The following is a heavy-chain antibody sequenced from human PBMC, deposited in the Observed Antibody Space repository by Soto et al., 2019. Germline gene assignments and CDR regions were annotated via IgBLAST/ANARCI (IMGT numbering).Heavy chain of an antibody. Sequence: LRLSCAASGFTFSSYGMHWVRQAPGKGLEWVAVISYDGSNKYYADSVKGRFTISRDNSKNTLYLQMNSLRAEDTAVYYCATTPQSGSYESGDHWGQGTLVTVSS. CDR2: ISYDGSNK. J-gene: IGHJ4*02. CDR1: GFTFSSYG. V-gene: IGHV3-30*03. D-gene: IGHD1-26*01. CDR3: ATTPQSGSYESGDH.